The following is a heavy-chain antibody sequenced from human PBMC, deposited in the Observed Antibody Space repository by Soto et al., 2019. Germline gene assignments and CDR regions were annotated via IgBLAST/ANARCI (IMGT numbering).Heavy chain of an antibody. Sequence: SETLSLTCTVSGGSISSYYWSWIRQPPGKGLEWIGYIYYSGSTNYNPSLKSRVTISVDTSKNQFSLKLSSVTAADTAVYYCARVSITMIVVDYYFDYWGQGTLVTVSS. V-gene: IGHV4-59*01. CDR1: GGSISSYY. J-gene: IGHJ4*02. D-gene: IGHD3-22*01. CDR2: IYYSGST. CDR3: ARVSITMIVVDYYFDY.